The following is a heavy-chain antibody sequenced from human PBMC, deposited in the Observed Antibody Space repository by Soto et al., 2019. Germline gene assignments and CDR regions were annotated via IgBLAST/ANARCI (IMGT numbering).Heavy chain of an antibody. CDR2: INPSGGST. Sequence: ASVKVSCKASGYTFTSYYMHWVRQAPGQGLEWMGIINPSGGSTSYAQKFQGRVTMTRDTSTSTVYMELSSLRSEDTAVYYCARSEDIVVVPAGLYFDYWGQGTLVTVSS. CDR3: ARSEDIVVVPAGLYFDY. V-gene: IGHV1-46*03. CDR1: GYTFTSYY. J-gene: IGHJ4*02. D-gene: IGHD2-2*01.